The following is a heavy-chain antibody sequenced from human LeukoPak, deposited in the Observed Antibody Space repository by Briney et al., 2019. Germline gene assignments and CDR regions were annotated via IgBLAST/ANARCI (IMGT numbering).Heavy chain of an antibody. Sequence: PSETLSLTCTVSGGSISSSSYYWGWIRQPPGKGLEWIGSIYYSGSTYYNPSLKSRVTISVDTSKNQFSLKLSSVTAADTAIYYCAREVIAPADSDAFDIWGQGTMVTVS. CDR3: AREVIAPADSDAFDI. CDR2: IYYSGST. D-gene: IGHD2-21*01. J-gene: IGHJ3*02. V-gene: IGHV4-39*01. CDR1: GGSISSSSYY.